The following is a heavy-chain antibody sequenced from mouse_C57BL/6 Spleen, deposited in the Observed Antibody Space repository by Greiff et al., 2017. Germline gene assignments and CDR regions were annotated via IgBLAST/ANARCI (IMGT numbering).Heavy chain of an antibody. CDR2: IDPSDSET. Sequence: QVQLQQPGAELVRPGSSVKLSCKASGYTFTSYWMHWVKQRPIQGLEWIGNIDPSDSETHYNQKFKDKATLTVDKSSSTAYMQLSSLTSEDSAVYYCARGGMVTVFDYWGQGTTRTVSS. D-gene: IGHD2-2*01. V-gene: IGHV1-52*01. J-gene: IGHJ2*01. CDR3: ARGGMVTVFDY. CDR1: GYTFTSYW.